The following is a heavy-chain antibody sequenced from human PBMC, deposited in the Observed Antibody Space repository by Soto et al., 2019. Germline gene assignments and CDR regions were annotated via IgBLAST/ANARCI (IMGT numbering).Heavy chain of an antibody. J-gene: IGHJ4*02. V-gene: IGHV3-11*01. CDR2: ISSSGSTR. Sequence: APGKGPEWVSYISSSGSTRYYADSVKGRFTISRDNAKNSLYLQMNSLSAEDTAVYYGAGDGTVTTYGGELDYWGQGTLVTVSS. CDR3: AGDGTVTTYGGELDY. D-gene: IGHD4-17*01.